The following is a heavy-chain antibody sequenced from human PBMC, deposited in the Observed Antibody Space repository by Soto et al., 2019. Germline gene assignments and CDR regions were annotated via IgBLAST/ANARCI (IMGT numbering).Heavy chain of an antibody. CDR2: ISASGGST. CDR3: AKDYDFWSASVNPYFDS. Sequence: GGSLRLSCAASGFTFNSYDMCWVRQAPGEGLEWVSGISASGGSTYYADSVKGRFTISRDNSRNTLYLQMNSLRAEDTAVYYCAKDYDFWSASVNPYFDSWGLGTLVTVSS. J-gene: IGHJ4*02. CDR1: GFTFNSYD. V-gene: IGHV3-23*01. D-gene: IGHD3-3*01.